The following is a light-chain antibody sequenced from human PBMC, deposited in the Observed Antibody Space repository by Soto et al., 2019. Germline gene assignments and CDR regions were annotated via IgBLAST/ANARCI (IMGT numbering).Light chain of an antibody. CDR1: SSNVGSYNF. V-gene: IGLV2-23*02. J-gene: IGLJ3*02. CDR3: CSYAGNNALM. CDR2: EVS. Sequence: QSALTQPASVSGSRGQSITISCTGTSSNVGSYNFVSWYRQYPGKAPELIIYEVSQRPSTFFNRFSGSKSGNTASLTISGLQSDDEADYYCCSYAGNNALMFGGGTKVTVL.